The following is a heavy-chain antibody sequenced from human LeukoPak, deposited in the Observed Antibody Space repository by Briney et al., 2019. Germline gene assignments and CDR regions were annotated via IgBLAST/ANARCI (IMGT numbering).Heavy chain of an antibody. J-gene: IGHJ4*02. V-gene: IGHV1-2*02. CDR2: INPNSGGT. Sequence: ASVKVSCKASGYTFTDYYMHWVRQAPGQGLEWMGWINPNSGGTNYAQKFQGRVTMTRDTSISTAYMELSRLRSDDTAVYYCVRASYYYDSSGYPGYYFDYWGQGTLVTVSS. CDR3: VRASYYYDSSGYPGYYFDY. D-gene: IGHD3-22*01. CDR1: GYTFTDYY.